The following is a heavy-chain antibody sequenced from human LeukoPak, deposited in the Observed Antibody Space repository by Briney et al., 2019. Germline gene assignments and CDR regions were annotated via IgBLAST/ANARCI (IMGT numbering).Heavy chain of an antibody. CDR2: MNPNSGNT. V-gene: IGHV1-8*01. D-gene: IGHD5-18*01. J-gene: IGHJ5*02. CDR3: ARGRQLYSYGYDWFDP. Sequence: GASVKVSCKASGYTFTSYDINWVRQAPGQGLEWMGWMNPNSGNTGYAQKFQGRVTMTRTTSISTAYMELSSLRSEDTAVYYCARGRQLYSYGYDWFDPWGRGSLVTVSS. CDR1: GYTFTSYD.